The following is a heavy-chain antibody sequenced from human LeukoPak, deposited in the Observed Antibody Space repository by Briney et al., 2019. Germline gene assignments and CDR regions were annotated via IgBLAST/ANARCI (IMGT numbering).Heavy chain of an antibody. CDR2: IFDSGRT. Sequence: GSLRLSCAASGFTFSSYEMNWVRQAPGKGLEWVGSIFDSGRTYYNPSSKSRVTMSVDTSKNQFSLRLSSVNAADTAVYYCARDSWATSIAAPYYWGQGTLVTVSS. J-gene: IGHJ4*02. D-gene: IGHD6-13*01. CDR1: GFTFSSYE. CDR3: ARDSWATSIAAPYY. V-gene: IGHV4-39*07.